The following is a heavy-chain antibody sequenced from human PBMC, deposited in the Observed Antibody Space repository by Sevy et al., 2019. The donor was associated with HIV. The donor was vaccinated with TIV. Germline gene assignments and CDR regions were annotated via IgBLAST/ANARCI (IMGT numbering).Heavy chain of an antibody. CDR3: ARHDFWSGLYYFDY. D-gene: IGHD3-3*01. CDR2: ISSSSSTI. CDR1: GFTFSSYS. V-gene: IGHV3-48*02. J-gene: IGHJ4*02. Sequence: GGPLRLSCAASGFTFSSYSMNWVRQAPGKGLEWVSYISSSSSTIYYADSVKGRFTISRDNAKNSLYLQMNSLRDEDTAVYYCARHDFWSGLYYFDYWGQGTLVTVSS.